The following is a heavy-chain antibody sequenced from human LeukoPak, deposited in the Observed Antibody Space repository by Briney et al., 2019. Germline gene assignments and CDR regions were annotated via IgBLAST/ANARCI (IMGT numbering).Heavy chain of an antibody. D-gene: IGHD6-6*01. CDR2: IYPGDSDT. CDR3: ARRPNSSSPYPDAFDL. Sequence: GESLKISCKDSGYSFTTYWIGWVRQMPGKGLGWMGIIYPGDSDTRYSPSFQGQVTMSADKSISTAYLQWSTLKAPDTAMYYCARRPNSSSPYPDAFDLWGQGTMVTVSS. CDR1: GYSFTTYW. J-gene: IGHJ3*01. V-gene: IGHV5-51*01.